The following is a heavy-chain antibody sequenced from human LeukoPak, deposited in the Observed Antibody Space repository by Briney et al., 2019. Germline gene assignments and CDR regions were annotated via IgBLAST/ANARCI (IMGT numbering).Heavy chain of an antibody. J-gene: IGHJ4*02. D-gene: IGHD6-19*01. V-gene: IGHV4-59*08. CDR1: GASMNLYY. CDR2: KYYSGTT. Sequence: SETLSLTCTVSGASMNLYYWSWIRQPPGKGLEWIGFKYYSGTTKYNPSFNSRVTMSVDTSKNQFSLKLSSVTAADTAVYYCARRPAVAASALDSWGQGTLVTVSP. CDR3: ARRPAVAASALDS.